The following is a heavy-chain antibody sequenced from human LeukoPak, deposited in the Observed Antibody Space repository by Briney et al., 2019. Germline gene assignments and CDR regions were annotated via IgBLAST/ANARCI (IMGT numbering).Heavy chain of an antibody. J-gene: IGHJ4*02. V-gene: IGHV3-21*01. D-gene: IGHD3-10*01. CDR3: ARDYGSGTIDY. CDR1: GFTFSSYR. CDR2: IYSSSSYI. Sequence: PGGSLRLSCAASGFTFSSYRMNWVRQAPGKGLEWVSYIYSSSSYIYYAGSVKGRFTISRDNAKNSLHLQMNSLRAEDTAVYYCARDYGSGTIDYWGQGTLVTVSS.